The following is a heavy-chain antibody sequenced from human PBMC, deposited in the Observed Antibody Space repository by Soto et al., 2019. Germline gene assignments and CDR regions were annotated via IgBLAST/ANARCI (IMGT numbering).Heavy chain of an antibody. CDR1: GGSISSSSYY. V-gene: IGHV4-39*01. J-gene: IGHJ4*02. Sequence: SETLSLTCTVSGGSISSSSYYWGWIRQPPGKGLEWIGSIYYSGSTYYNPSLKSRVTISVDTSKNQFSLKLSSVTAADTAVYYCARTVTYYYDSSGYYYVGYFDYWGQGTLVTVSS. CDR3: ARTVTYYYDSSGYYYVGYFDY. D-gene: IGHD3-22*01. CDR2: IYYSGST.